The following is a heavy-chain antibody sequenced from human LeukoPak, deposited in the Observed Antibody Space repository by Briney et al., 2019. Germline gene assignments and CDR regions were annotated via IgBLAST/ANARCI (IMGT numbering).Heavy chain of an antibody. CDR1: GFTFSSYG. J-gene: IGHJ1*01. CDR2: IWYDGSNK. D-gene: IGHD3-22*01. Sequence: GGSLRLSCAASGFTFSSYGMHWVRQAPGKGLEWVAVIWYDGSNKYYADSVRGRFTISRDNSKNTLYLQMNSLRAEDTAVYYCARGDYYDSSGYSQYFQHWGQGTLVTVSS. V-gene: IGHV3-33*01. CDR3: ARGDYYDSSGYSQYFQH.